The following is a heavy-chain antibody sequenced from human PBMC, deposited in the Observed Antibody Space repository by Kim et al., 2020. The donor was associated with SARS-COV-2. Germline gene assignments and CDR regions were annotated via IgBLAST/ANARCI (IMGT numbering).Heavy chain of an antibody. V-gene: IGHV4-4*07. CDR2: IYTSGST. CDR1: GGSISSYY. CDR3: ARDAPEYSSGWLWNYYYGMDV. Sequence: SETLSLTCTVSGGSISSYYWSWIRQPAGKGLEWIGRIYTSGSTNYNPSLKSRVTMSVDTSKNQFSLKLSSVTAADTAVYYCARDAPEYSSGWLWNYYYGMDVWGQGTTVTVSS. D-gene: IGHD6-19*01. J-gene: IGHJ6*02.